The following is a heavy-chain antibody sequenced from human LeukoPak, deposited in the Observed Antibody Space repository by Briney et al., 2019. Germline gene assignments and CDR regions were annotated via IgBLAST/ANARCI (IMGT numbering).Heavy chain of an antibody. J-gene: IGHJ4*02. Sequence: PWGSLRLSCAASGFTVSSNYMTWVRQAPGKGLEWVSVIYSGGSTYYADSVKGRFTISRDNSKNTLYLQMNSLRAEDTAVYYCARVPNYYGSGSYYAYLDYWGQGTLDTVSS. CDR2: IYSGGST. D-gene: IGHD3-10*01. CDR3: ARVPNYYGSGSYYAYLDY. CDR1: GFTVSSNY. V-gene: IGHV3-53*01.